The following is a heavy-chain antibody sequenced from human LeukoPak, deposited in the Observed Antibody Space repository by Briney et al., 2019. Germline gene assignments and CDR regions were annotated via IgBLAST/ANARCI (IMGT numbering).Heavy chain of an antibody. J-gene: IGHJ5*02. CDR2: IYYSGST. D-gene: IGHD2-21*02. Sequence: SETLSLTCTVSGGSISSSSYHWGWIRQPPGKGLEWIGSIYYSGSTYYNPSLKSRVTISGDTSKNQFSLKLNSVTAADTAVYYCARTLRVVTTSVGWFDPWGQGTLVTVSS. CDR3: ARTLRVVTTSVGWFDP. CDR1: GGSISSSSYH. V-gene: IGHV4-39*01.